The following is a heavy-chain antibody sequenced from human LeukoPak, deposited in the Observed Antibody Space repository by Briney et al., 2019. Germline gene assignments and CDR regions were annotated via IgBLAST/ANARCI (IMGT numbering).Heavy chain of an antibody. Sequence: SETLSLTCTVSGGSISSSTYYWGWIRQPPGKGLEWIGSIYYSGSTYYNPSLKSRVTISVYTSKNQFSLKLSSVTAADTAVYYCARLNVDTAMVYDAFDIWGQGTMVTVSS. V-gene: IGHV4-39*01. J-gene: IGHJ3*02. CDR2: IYYSGST. CDR3: ARLNVDTAMVYDAFDI. CDR1: GGSISSSTYY. D-gene: IGHD5-18*01.